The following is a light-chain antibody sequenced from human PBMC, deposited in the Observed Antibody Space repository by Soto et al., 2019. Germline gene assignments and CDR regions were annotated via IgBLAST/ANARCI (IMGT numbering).Light chain of an antibody. J-gene: IGKJ1*01. Sequence: DIQMTQSPSSLSASVRDRVTITCRASQGISNYLAWYQQNPGKVPKLLIYAASTLQSGVRSRFSGSGSGTDFALTISSLQPEDVAPYYCQKYDSAPWTFGQGTKVEIK. CDR3: QKYDSAPWT. CDR2: AAS. CDR1: QGISNY. V-gene: IGKV1-27*01.